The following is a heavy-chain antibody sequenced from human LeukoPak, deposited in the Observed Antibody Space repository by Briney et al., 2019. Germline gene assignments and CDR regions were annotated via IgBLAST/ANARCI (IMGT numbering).Heavy chain of an antibody. Sequence: GGSLRLSCAASGFTFSSYSMNWVRQAPGKGLEWVSLISSSRSYIYYADSLKGRFTISRDNAKNSLYLQMNSLRAEDTAVYYCARGSKLAFDIWGQGTMVIVSS. D-gene: IGHD2-15*01. CDR3: ARGSKLAFDI. J-gene: IGHJ3*02. V-gene: IGHV3-21*01. CDR1: GFTFSSYS. CDR2: ISSSRSYI.